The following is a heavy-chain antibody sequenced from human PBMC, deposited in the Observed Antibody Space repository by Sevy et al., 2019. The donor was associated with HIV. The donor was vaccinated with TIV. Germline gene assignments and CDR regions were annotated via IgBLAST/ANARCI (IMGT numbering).Heavy chain of an antibody. V-gene: IGHV4-34*01. CDR2: IDRSGST. Sequence: SETLSLTCAVSGWSLSGYFWAWIRQTPGKGLEWIGEIDRSGSTNYNPSLGIRVIMSVDTSKNQFSLRVTSVTAADSGVYYCGSRDLVAVEVPPFNVRAFGVWGQGTMVTVSS. D-gene: IGHD2-2*01. CDR1: GWSLSGYF. CDR3: GSRDLVAVEVPPFNVRAFGV. J-gene: IGHJ3*01.